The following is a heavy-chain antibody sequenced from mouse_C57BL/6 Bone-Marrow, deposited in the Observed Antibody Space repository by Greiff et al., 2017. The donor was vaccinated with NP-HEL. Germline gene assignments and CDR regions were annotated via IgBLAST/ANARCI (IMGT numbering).Heavy chain of an antibody. D-gene: IGHD1-1*01. V-gene: IGHV3-1*01. CDR1: GYSITSGYD. CDR2: ISYSGST. CDR3: ARYYYGFDY. J-gene: IGHJ2*01. Sequence: EVQLQQSGPGMVKPSQSLSLTCTVTGYSITSGYDWHWIRHFPGNKLEWMGYISYSGSTNYNPSLKSRISITHDTSKNHFFLKLNSVTTEDTATYYCARYYYGFDYWGQGTTLTVSS.